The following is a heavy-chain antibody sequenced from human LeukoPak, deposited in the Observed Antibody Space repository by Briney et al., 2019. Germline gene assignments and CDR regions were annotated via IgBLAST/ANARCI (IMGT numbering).Heavy chain of an antibody. CDR2: IYPGDSDT. CDR3: ARQIAAAGSVLDY. J-gene: IGHJ4*02. V-gene: IGHV5-51*01. D-gene: IGHD6-13*01. CDR1: GYSFTSYW. Sequence: GESLRISCKGSGYSFTSYWIGWVRQMPGKGLEWMGIIYPGDSDTRYSPSFQGQVTISADKSISTAYLQWSSLKASDTAMYYCARQIAAAGSVLDYWGQGTLVTVSS.